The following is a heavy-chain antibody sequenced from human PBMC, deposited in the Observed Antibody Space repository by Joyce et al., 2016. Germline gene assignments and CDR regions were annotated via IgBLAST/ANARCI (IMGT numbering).Heavy chain of an antibody. J-gene: IGHJ4*02. CDR3: ARDPTISLKVVTPPPGFDY. D-gene: IGHD3-22*01. V-gene: IGHV1-18*01. CDR1: GYTFNDYG. CDR2: ISDYNGNT. Sequence: QVQLVQSGAEVKKPGASVTVSCKASGYTFNDYGISWVLQAPGQGLELMGWISDYNGNTNYAQNLQRRGTVTIDTSTSTAYMELRSLGSDDTAVYFCARDPTISLKVVTPPPGFDYWGQGTLVTVST.